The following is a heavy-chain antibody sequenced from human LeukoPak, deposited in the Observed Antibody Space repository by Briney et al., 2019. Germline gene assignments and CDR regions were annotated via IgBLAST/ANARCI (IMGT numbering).Heavy chain of an antibody. D-gene: IGHD3-10*01. Sequence: SVKVSCKASGGTFSSYAISWVRQAPGQGLEWMGRIIPILGIANYAQKFQGRVTITADKSASTAYMELSSLRSEDTAVYYCAGTMVRGVIHYYFDYWGQGTLVTVSS. CDR2: IIPILGIA. CDR1: GGTFSSYA. J-gene: IGHJ4*02. V-gene: IGHV1-69*04. CDR3: AGTMVRGVIHYYFDY.